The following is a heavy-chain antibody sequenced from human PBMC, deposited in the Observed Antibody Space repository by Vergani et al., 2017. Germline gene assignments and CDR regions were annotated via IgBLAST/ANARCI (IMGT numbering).Heavy chain of an antibody. J-gene: IGHJ4*02. D-gene: IGHD3-22*01. CDR1: GFSLSTSGMC. CDR2: IDWDDDK. V-gene: IGHV2-70*01. CDR3: ARTTGYYDSSGYQECDY. Sequence: QVTLRESGPALVKPTQTLTLTCTFSGFSLSTSGMCVSWIRQPPGKALEWLALIDWDDDKYYSTSLKTRLTISKDTSKNQVVLTMTNMDPVDTATYYCARTTGYYDSSGYQECDYWGQGTLVTVSS.